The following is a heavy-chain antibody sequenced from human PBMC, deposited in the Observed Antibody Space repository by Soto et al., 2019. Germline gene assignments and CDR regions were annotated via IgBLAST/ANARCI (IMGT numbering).Heavy chain of an antibody. CDR3: ARADAPYYYDYSGFYFGY. Sequence: QLQLEESGPGLVKPSETLSLTCTVSGGSVTASNYWGWIRQPPGKGLEWIGSTATYNPSLKSRVTITVDTSKNQFSLKLNFVTTADTAVYYCARADAPYYYDYSGFYFGYGGQGTLVTVSP. J-gene: IGHJ4*02. D-gene: IGHD3-22*01. CDR1: GGSVTASNY. CDR2: TA. V-gene: IGHV4-38-2*02.